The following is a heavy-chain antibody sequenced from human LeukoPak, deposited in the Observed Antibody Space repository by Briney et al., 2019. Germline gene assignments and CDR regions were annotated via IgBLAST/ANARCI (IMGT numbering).Heavy chain of an antibody. Sequence: PSETLSLTCTVSGGSISSSSYYWGWIRQPPGNGLEWLGSIYYSGSTYYNPSLKSRVTISVDTSKDQFSLKLSSVTAADTAVYYCAIDYYDISPNWFDTWGQGTLVTVSS. J-gene: IGHJ5*02. D-gene: IGHD3-22*01. CDR3: AIDYYDISPNWFDT. CDR2: IYYSGST. V-gene: IGHV4-39*07. CDR1: GGSISSSSYY.